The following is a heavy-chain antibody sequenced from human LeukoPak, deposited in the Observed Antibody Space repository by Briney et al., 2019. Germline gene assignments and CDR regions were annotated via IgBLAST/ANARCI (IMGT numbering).Heavy chain of an antibody. J-gene: IGHJ6*02. V-gene: IGHV4-39*01. CDR3: ARLLCSSTSCYHYSYYGLDV. D-gene: IGHD2-2*01. CDR2: IYYNGNT. CDR1: GGCISSRSYY. Sequence: SETLSLTCTLSGGCISSRSYYCGGIRQPPGKGLESLGSIYYNGNTNHSPSLKSRVTISVDTSKNQFSLNLGFVTAADTAVYYCARLLCSSTSCYHYSYYGLDVWGQGTTVTVSS.